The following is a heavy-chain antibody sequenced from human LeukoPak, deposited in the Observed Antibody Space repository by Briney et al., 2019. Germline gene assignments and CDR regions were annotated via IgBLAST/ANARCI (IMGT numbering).Heavy chain of an antibody. V-gene: IGHV4-39*01. D-gene: IGHD6-13*01. CDR3: ARQEYSSSWYRVVDFDY. CDR2: IYYSGST. Sequence: SETLSLTCTVSGGSISSSSYYWGWVRQPPGKGLEWIGSIYYSGSTYYNPSLKSRVTISVDTSKNQFSLKLSSVTAADTAVYYCARQEYSSSWYRVVDFDYWGQGTLVTVSS. CDR1: GGSISSSSYY. J-gene: IGHJ4*02.